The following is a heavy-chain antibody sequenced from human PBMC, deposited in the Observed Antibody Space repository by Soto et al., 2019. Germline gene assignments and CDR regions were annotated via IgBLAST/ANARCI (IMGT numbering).Heavy chain of an antibody. Sequence: ASVKVSCKASGYSFSTFAIHWVRQAPGQRLEWMGWINAGSGDTKYSEKFQGRVTMTRRTSVSTAYMDLSSLRSDDTAVYYCARDDGGPFDYWGQGTLVTVSS. D-gene: IGHD4-17*01. J-gene: IGHJ4*02. CDR2: INAGSGDT. V-gene: IGHV1-3*01. CDR1: GYSFSTFA. CDR3: ARDDGGPFDY.